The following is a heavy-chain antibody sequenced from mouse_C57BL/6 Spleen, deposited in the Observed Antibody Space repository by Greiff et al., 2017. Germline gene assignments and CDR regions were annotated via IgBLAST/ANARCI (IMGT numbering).Heavy chain of an antibody. CDR1: GYTFTSYG. Sequence: VQGVESGAELARPGASVKLSCKASGYTFTSYGISWVKQRTGQGLEWIGEIYPRSGNTYYNEKFKGKATLTADKSSSTAYMELRSLTSEDSAVYFCARSGNYEDYAMDYWGQGTSVTVSS. J-gene: IGHJ4*01. CDR2: IYPRSGNT. CDR3: ARSGNYEDYAMDY. V-gene: IGHV1-81*01. D-gene: IGHD2-1*01.